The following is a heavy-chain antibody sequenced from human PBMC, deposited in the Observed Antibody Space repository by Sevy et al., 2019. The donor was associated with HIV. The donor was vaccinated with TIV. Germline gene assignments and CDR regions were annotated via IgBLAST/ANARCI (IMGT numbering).Heavy chain of an antibody. J-gene: IGHJ5*02. CDR1: GGSISAYY. CDR3: ARATPVRSGDDSLNWLDP. V-gene: IGHV4-59*12. Sequence: SETLSLTCTVSGGSISAYYWSWLRQPPGKGLEYIGDIYYTGSTYYNPSLKSRVTISVDTSKNQFSLNLRSVTAVDTAVSYGARATPVRSGDDSLNWLDPWGQGILVTVSS. D-gene: IGHD5-12*01. CDR2: IYYTGST.